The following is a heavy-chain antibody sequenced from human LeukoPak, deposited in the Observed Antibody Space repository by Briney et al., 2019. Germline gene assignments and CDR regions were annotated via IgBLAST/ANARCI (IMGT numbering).Heavy chain of an antibody. D-gene: IGHD2-21*01. CDR2: IGSSSIYI. J-gene: IGHJ4*02. CDR1: GFTFSDYS. V-gene: IGHV3-21*01. Sequence: GGSLRLSCAASGFTFSDYSMNWVRQAPGKGLEWVSAIGSSSIYIFYADSVKGRFTISRDNGKNSLYLQMNSLRAEDTAVYYCARGYSSDNWGQGTLVTVSS. CDR3: ARGYSSDN.